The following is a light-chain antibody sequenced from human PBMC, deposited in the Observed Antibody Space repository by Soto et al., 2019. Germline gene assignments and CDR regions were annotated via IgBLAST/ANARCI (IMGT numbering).Light chain of an antibody. Sequence: DIQMTQSPSSLSASVGDRVTITCQASQDITNYLNWYQQKPGKAPKLLIYDASNLEPGVPSRFSGSASGTDFSFTISSLQPEDFATYYCQQYANLPNTFGRGTKLEIK. CDR2: DAS. CDR1: QDITNY. V-gene: IGKV1-33*01. J-gene: IGKJ2*01. CDR3: QQYANLPNT.